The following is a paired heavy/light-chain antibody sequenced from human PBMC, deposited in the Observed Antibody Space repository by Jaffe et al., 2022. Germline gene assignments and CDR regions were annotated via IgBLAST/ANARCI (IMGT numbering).Heavy chain of an antibody. Sequence: EVQLLESGGGLVQPGGSLRLSCAASGFTFSNYAMSWVRQAPGKGLQWVSAISGSGAGTYYAASVEGRFTISRDNSKSTLFLQMNSLRAEDTAVYYCAKGGTIGTNALASGHFFDYWGRGTLVTVSS. D-gene: IGHD1-1*01. CDR2: ISGSGAGT. J-gene: IGHJ4*02. V-gene: IGHV3-23*01. CDR1: GFTFSNYA. CDR3: AKGGTIGTNALASGHFFDY.
Light chain of an antibody. Sequence: DIVMTQSPDSLAVSLGERATINCKSSQSVLYSSNNKNYLSWYQQKPGQPPKLLIYWASTRESGVPDRFSGSGSGTDFTLTISSLQAEDVAVYYCQQYYSTPLTFGGGTKVEIK. CDR2: WAS. J-gene: IGKJ4*01. CDR3: QQYYSTPLT. CDR1: QSVLYSSNNKNY. V-gene: IGKV4-1*01.